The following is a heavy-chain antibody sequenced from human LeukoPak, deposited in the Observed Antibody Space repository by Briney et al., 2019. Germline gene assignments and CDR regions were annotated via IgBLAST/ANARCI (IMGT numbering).Heavy chain of an antibody. CDR1: GDSVSSNSVT. V-gene: IGHV6-1*01. J-gene: IGHJ3*02. CDR2: TYYRSTWYN. D-gene: IGHD7-27*01. Sequence: SQTLSLTCAISGDSVSSNSVTWNWIRQSPSRGLEWLGRTYYRSTWYNDYAVSMRGRITVNPDTSKNQFSLHLNSVTPEDTAVYYCARDQGLGRYAFDIWGQGTMVTVSS. CDR3: ARDQGLGRYAFDI.